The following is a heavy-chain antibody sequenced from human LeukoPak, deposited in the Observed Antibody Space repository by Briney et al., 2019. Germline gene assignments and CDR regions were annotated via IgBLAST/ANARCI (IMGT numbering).Heavy chain of an antibody. V-gene: IGHV4-39*01. CDR1: GVSINTGGDY. J-gene: IGHJ4*02. D-gene: IGHD5-12*01. CDR2: IPYSGAS. Sequence: PSETLSLTCTVSGVSINTGGDYWGWIRQTPGKGLEWIASIPYSGASFYNPSLKSRVTISRDTSKNQFSLRLTSVSAADTAVYYCARQYSKWGQGTLLTVSS. CDR3: ARQYSK.